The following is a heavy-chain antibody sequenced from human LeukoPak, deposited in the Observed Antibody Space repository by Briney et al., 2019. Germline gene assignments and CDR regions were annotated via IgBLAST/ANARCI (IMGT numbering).Heavy chain of an antibody. V-gene: IGHV3-7*01. CDR1: GFVFSTYW. CDR2: INLDGTEE. D-gene: IGHD3/OR15-3a*01. CDR3: ASGRHDFLH. J-gene: IGHJ4*02. Sequence: GGSLRLSCAASGFVFSTYWMTWVRQAPGKGMEWVANINLDGTEEHYVDSSLKGRFTISRDNAKNSLYLQMTSLRVEDTAVYYCASGRHDFLHWGQGTLVTVSS.